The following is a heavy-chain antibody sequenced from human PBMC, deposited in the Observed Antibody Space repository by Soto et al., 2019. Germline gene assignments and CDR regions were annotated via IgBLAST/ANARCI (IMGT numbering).Heavy chain of an antibody. J-gene: IGHJ4*02. V-gene: IGHV4-4*02. CDR2: IFHDGTA. D-gene: IGHD3-10*01. CDR3: ARLVYDPRLNYMYFDF. Sequence: SETLSLTCAVSGVSLTSGNWWTCVRQSPQRGLEYIGEIFHDGTANYYPSFERRVAMSVDTSRNQFSLKLTSVTAADTAVYFCARLVYDPRLNYMYFDFWGPGPLVTVSS. CDR1: GVSLTSGNW.